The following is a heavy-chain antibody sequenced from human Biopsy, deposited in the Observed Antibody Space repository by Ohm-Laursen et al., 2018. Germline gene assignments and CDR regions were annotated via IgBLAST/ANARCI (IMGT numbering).Heavy chain of an antibody. CDR3: ARLNSGTYDASDL. CDR1: GFAFNLYE. Sequence: SLRLSCAASGFAFNLYEMNWVRQAPGKGMEWISYIYRGGSPVSYADSVKGRFTISRDNAQNSLYLHMNSLRAEDTAVYYCARLNSGTYDASDLWGQGTMVIVSS. V-gene: IGHV3-48*03. D-gene: IGHD1-26*01. CDR2: IYRGGSPV. J-gene: IGHJ3*01.